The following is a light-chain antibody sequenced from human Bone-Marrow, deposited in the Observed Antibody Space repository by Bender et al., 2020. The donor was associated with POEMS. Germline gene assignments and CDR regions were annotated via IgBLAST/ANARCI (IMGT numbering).Light chain of an antibody. J-gene: IGLJ3*02. V-gene: IGLV2-23*02. CDR1: SSDVGGYDY. Sequence: QSALTQPASVSGSPGQSITISCTGTSSDVGGYDYVSWYQQHPGKAPKLLIYEVRKRPSGVSNRFSGSKSDNTASLTISGLQAEDEADFYCCSHGGSRNFWVFGGGTKLTVL. CDR3: CSHGGSRNFWV. CDR2: EVR.